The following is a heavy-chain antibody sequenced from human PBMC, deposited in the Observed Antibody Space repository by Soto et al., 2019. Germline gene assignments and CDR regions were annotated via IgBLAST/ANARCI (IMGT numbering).Heavy chain of an antibody. CDR2: MNPNSGNT. J-gene: IGHJ1*01. CDR3: ASTTGYSSSWYARYFQH. Sequence: AAVKVSCKASGYTFTSYDINWVRQATGQGLEWMGWMNPNSGNTGYAQKFQGRVTMTRNTSISTAYMELSSLRSEDTAVYYCASTTGYSSSWYARYFQHWGQGTLVTVSS. CDR1: GYTFTSYD. V-gene: IGHV1-8*01. D-gene: IGHD6-13*01.